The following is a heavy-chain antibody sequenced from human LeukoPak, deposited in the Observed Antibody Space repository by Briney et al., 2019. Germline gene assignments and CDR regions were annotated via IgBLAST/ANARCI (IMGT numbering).Heavy chain of an antibody. CDR2: INSDGSST. D-gene: IGHD4-17*01. J-gene: IGHJ4*02. V-gene: IGHV3-74*01. CDR3: AKGGATVIDY. CDR1: GFTFSNYW. Sequence: QPGGSLRLSCAASGFTFSNYWMHWVRQAPGKGLVWVSRINSDGSSTTSADSVKGRFTISRDNAKNTLYLQMNSLRAEGTAVYYCAKGGATVIDYWGQGTLVTVSS.